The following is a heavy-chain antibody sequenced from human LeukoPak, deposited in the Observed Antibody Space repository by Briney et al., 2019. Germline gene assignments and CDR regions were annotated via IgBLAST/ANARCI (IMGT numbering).Heavy chain of an antibody. CDR2: IAYDGSRA. J-gene: IGHJ4*02. V-gene: IGHV3-33*08. D-gene: IGHD1-14*01. Sequence: GGSLRLSCAASGFTFSSYWMSWVRQTPGKGLEWVAVIAYDGSRAFYADSVKGRFTISRDNSKNTMSVQMDDLRAEDTAVYYCTRYNNNHFDYWGQGTLVTVSS. CDR3: TRYNNNHFDY. CDR1: GFTFSSYW.